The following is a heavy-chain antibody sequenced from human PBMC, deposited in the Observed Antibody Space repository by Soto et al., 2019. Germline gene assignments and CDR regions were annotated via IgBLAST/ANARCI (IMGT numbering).Heavy chain of an antibody. CDR2: MNPNSGNT. J-gene: IGHJ5*02. Sequence: GASVKVSCKASGGTFSSYTINWVRQATGQGLEWMGWMNPNSGNTGYAQKFQGRVTMTRNTSISTAYMELSSLRSEDTAVYYCAREKGSSGFDPWGQGTLVTVSS. V-gene: IGHV1-8*02. D-gene: IGHD6-6*01. CDR3: AREKGSSGFDP. CDR1: GGTFSSYT.